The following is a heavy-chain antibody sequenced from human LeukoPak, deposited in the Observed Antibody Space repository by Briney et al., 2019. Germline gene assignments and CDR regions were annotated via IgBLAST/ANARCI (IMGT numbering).Heavy chain of an antibody. D-gene: IGHD1-1*01. V-gene: IGHV3-30*02. CDR3: AKEGWKDPVKTYYFDY. CDR2: IRYDGSNK. CDR1: GFTFSSYG. J-gene: IGHJ4*02. Sequence: QAGGSLRLSCAASGFTFSSYGMHWVRQAPGKGLEWVAFIRYDGSNKYYADSVKGRFTISRDNSENTLYLQMNSLRAEDTAVYYCAKEGWKDPVKTYYFDYWGQGTLVTVSS.